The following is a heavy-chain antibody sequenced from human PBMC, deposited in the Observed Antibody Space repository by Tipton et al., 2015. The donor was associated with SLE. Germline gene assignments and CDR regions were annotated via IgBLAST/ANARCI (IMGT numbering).Heavy chain of an antibody. V-gene: IGHV4-4*07. J-gene: IGHJ6*03. D-gene: IGHD7-27*01. Sequence: TLSLTCPVSGGSIINYFWSWIRQPAGKGLEWIGRIYTSGSTNYNPSLKSRVTISVDTSKNQFSLKLSSVTAADTAVYYCAARTGDVLYYYYMDVWGKGTTVTVSS. CDR1: GGSIINYF. CDR2: IYTSGST. CDR3: AARTGDVLYYYYMDV.